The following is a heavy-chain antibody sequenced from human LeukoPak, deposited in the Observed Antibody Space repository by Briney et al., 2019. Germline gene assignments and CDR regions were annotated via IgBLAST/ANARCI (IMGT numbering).Heavy chain of an antibody. CDR2: ISYDGSNK. V-gene: IGHV3-30*04. Sequence: GGSPRLSCAASGFTFSSYAMHWVRQAPGKGLEWVAVISYDGSNKYYADSVKGRFTISRGNSKNTLYLQMNSLRAEDTAVYYCARDSGGNFDYWGQGTLVTVSS. CDR3: ARDSGGNFDY. CDR1: GFTFSSYA. D-gene: IGHD6-25*01. J-gene: IGHJ4*02.